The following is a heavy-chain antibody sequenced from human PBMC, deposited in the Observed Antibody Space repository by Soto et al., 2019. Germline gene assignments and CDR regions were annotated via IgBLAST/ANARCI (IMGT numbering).Heavy chain of an antibody. Sequence: SQTLSLTCDISGDSVSSSSAAWNWIRQSPSRGLEWLGRTYYRSKWIDEYTVSMESRITINPDTSKNQFSLHIYSVTPEDTAVYYCARGLLEGNPIWGQGTMVTVSS. J-gene: IGHJ3*02. CDR3: ARGLLEGNPI. CDR2: TYYRSKWID. D-gene: IGHD3-3*01. V-gene: IGHV6-1*01. CDR1: GDSVSSSSAA.